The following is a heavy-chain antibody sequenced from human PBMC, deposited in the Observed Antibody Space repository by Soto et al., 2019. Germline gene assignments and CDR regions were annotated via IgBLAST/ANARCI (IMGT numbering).Heavy chain of an antibody. V-gene: IGHV4-59*01. CDR2: IYYSGST. D-gene: IGHD6-6*01. Sequence: QVQLQESGPGLVKPSETLSLTCTVSGGSISSYYWSWIRQPPGKGLEWIGYIYYSGSTNYNPSLQSRXXIXVVXSKNQFPPKLSSVTAADTAVYYCARPKAKQLVFDYWGQGTLVTVSS. CDR3: ARPKAKQLVFDY. J-gene: IGHJ4*02. CDR1: GGSISSYY.